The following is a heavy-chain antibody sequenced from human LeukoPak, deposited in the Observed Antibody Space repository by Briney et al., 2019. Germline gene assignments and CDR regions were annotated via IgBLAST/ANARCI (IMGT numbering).Heavy chain of an antibody. D-gene: IGHD6-13*01. CDR2: ISSSSSTI. CDR1: GFTFSSYS. CDR3: ARAYITVAAAGAF. J-gene: IGHJ4*02. Sequence: QPGGSLRLSCATSGFTFSSYSMNWVRQAPGKGLEWVSYISSSSSTIYYADSVKGRFTISRDNAKNSLYLQMNSLRAEDTAVYYCARAYITVAAAGAFWGQGTLVTVSS. V-gene: IGHV3-48*01.